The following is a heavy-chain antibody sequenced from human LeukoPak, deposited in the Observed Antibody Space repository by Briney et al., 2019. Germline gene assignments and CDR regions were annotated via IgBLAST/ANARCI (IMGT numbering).Heavy chain of an antibody. CDR1: GFIFNNYA. Sequence: PGGSLRLSCAASGFIFNNYAMHWVRQAPGKGLEWVAFIRYDGSNKYYADSVKGRFTISRDNSKNTLYLQMNSLRAEDTAVYYCAKDPIAVAGRTYFDYWGQGTLVTVSS. CDR2: IRYDGSNK. CDR3: AKDPIAVAGRTYFDY. D-gene: IGHD6-19*01. J-gene: IGHJ4*02. V-gene: IGHV3-30*02.